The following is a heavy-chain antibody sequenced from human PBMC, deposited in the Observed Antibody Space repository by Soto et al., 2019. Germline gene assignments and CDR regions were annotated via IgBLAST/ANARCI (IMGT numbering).Heavy chain of an antibody. CDR3: ARLGQQVVGDWFDP. D-gene: IGHD6-13*01. V-gene: IGHV5-10-1*01. Sequence: EVQLVQSGAEVKKPGESLRISCQGSGYSFTSYWISWVRQMPGKGLEWMGRIDPVDSYTNYNPSFQGHVTLSVDKSTSPAYLQWSSLKASDTAMYYCARLGQQVVGDWFDPWGQGTLVTVSS. J-gene: IGHJ5*02. CDR1: GYSFTSYW. CDR2: IDPVDSYT.